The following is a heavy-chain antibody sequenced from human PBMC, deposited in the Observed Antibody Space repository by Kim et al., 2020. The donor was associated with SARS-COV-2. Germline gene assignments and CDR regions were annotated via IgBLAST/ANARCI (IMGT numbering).Heavy chain of an antibody. CDR3: TRDFENS. Sequence: GGSLRLSCAASGFAFSDSAMHWVRQASGKGLEWVGRIRSKANNYATAYAASVKGRFIISKDDSKKTAYLQMNSLKTEDTAVYYCTRDFENSWGQGTLVTV. V-gene: IGHV3-73*01. CDR1: GFAFSDSA. J-gene: IGHJ4*02. CDR2: IRSKANNYAT. D-gene: IGHD3-9*01.